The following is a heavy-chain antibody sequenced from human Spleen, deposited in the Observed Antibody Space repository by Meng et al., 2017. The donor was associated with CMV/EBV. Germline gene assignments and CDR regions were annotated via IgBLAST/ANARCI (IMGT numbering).Heavy chain of an antibody. CDR1: GGPFSSYA. Sequence: SGGPFSSYAISWVRQAPGQGLEWMGRIIPILNIANYAQKFQGRVTIIADKSTNTTYMELSSLRSEDTAVYYCARDSVGGYSYGLDYWGQGTLVTVSS. CDR2: IIPILNIA. D-gene: IGHD5-18*01. J-gene: IGHJ4*02. CDR3: ARDSVGGYSYGLDY. V-gene: IGHV1-69*04.